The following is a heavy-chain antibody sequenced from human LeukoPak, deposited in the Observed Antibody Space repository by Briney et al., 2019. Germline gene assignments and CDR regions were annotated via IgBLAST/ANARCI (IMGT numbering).Heavy chain of an antibody. Sequence: GGSLRLSCAASGFTFRNYWMTWVRQASGKGLEWVANIKPDGSEQSYVDAVRGRFTISRDNAKNSVSLQMNSLRAEDTAVYYCARGHYGMDVWGQGTLVTVSS. V-gene: IGHV3-7*01. CDR3: ARGHYGMDV. CDR2: IKPDGSEQ. CDR1: GFTFRNYW. J-gene: IGHJ6*02.